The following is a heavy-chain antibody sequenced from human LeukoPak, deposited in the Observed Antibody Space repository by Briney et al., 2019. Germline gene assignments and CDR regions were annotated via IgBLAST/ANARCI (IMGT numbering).Heavy chain of an antibody. J-gene: IGHJ4*02. CDR3: ARDLHGTFDY. Sequence: SVKVSCKASGVTFSSYAISWVRQAPGQGLEWMGGIIPIFGTANYAQKFQGRVTITADESTGTAYMELSSLRSEDTSVYYCARDLHGTFDYWGQGTLVTVSS. CDR1: GVTFSSYA. V-gene: IGHV1-69*13. CDR2: IIPIFGTA. D-gene: IGHD6-13*01.